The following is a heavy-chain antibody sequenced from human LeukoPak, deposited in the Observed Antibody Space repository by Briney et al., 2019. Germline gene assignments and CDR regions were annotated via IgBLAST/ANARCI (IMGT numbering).Heavy chain of an antibody. CDR2: INWNGGSA. D-gene: IGHD2-2*01. CDR3: ARYLADIVVVPAAFDAFDI. Sequence: GGSLRLSCAASGFTFDDYGMSWVRQAPGKGLEWVSGINWNGGSAGYADSVKGRFTISRDNAKNSLYLQMNSLRAEDTALYYCARYLADIVVVPAAFDAFDIWGQGTMVTVSS. J-gene: IGHJ3*02. CDR1: GFTFDDYG. V-gene: IGHV3-20*04.